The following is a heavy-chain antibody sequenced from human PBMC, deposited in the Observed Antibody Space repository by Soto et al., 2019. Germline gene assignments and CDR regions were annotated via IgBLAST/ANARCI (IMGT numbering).Heavy chain of an antibody. D-gene: IGHD3-16*01. CDR2: INPDNGVP. J-gene: IGHJ4*02. CDR1: GYTFTVYY. V-gene: IGHV1-2*02. CDR3: ARTDYLFSTLTYYFDY. Sequence: ASLKVSCKASGYTFTVYYVSCARQAPGQGLEWMGWINPDNGVPNYAQKFQGRVTLSRDTSINTAYMELSRLTSDDTAMYYCARTDYLFSTLTYYFDYWGQGTLVTVSS.